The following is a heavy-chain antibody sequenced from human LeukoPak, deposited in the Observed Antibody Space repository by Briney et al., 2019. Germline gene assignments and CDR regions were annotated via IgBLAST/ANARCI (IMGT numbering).Heavy chain of an antibody. Sequence: SETLSLTCTVSGGSISSYYWSWIRQPAGKGLEGIGRIYTSGSTNYNPSLKSRVTISVDTSKNQFSLKLSSVTAADTAVYYCARSFYYDGSGYWGFDFWGQGTLVTVSS. D-gene: IGHD3-22*01. J-gene: IGHJ4*02. CDR2: IYTSGST. CDR3: ARSFYYDGSGYWGFDF. V-gene: IGHV4-4*07. CDR1: GGSISSYY.